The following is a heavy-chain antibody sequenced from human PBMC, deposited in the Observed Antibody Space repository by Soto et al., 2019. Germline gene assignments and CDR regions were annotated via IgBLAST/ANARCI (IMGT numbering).Heavy chain of an antibody. CDR1: GGSISSGGYY. CDR2: IYYSGST. CDR3: ARAQDRYYYGMDV. Sequence: SETLSLTCTVSGGSISSGGYYWSWIRQHPGKGLEWIGYIYYSGSTYYNPSLKSRVTISVDTSKNQFSLKLSSATAADTAVYYCARAQDRYYYGMDVWGQGTTVTVSS. J-gene: IGHJ6*02. V-gene: IGHV4-31*03.